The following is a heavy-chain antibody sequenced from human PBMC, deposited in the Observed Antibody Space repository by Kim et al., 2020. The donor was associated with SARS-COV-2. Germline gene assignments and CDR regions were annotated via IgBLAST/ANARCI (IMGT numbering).Heavy chain of an antibody. D-gene: IGHD2-2*01. CDR3: ARDQKYQRFLHLQFDP. Sequence: SVKGRFTISRDNAKNSLYLQMNSLRAEDTAVYYCARDQKYQRFLHLQFDPWGQGTLVTVSS. V-gene: IGHV3-21*01. J-gene: IGHJ5*02.